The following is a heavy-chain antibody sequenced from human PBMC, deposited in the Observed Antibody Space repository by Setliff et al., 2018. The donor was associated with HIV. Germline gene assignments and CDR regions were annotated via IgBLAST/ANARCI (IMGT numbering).Heavy chain of an antibody. V-gene: IGHV1-24*01. CDR2: FDPENGET. J-gene: IGHJ4*02. CDR1: GYTLTELS. Sequence: ASVKVSCKVSGYTLTELSIHWVRQPPGQGLEWMGGFDPENGETTYAEKFQDRVTMTKDTSTDATYMELSSLTSEDTATYYCATFYKLTGTTSFDFWGQGTLVTVSS. CDR3: ATFYKLTGTTSFDF. D-gene: IGHD1-7*01.